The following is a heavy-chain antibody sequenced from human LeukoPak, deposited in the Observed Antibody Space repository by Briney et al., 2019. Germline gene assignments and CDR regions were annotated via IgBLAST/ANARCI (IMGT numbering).Heavy chain of an antibody. CDR1: GYSFTNYW. CDR2: IFPRTSET. V-gene: IGHV5-51*01. Sequence: GESLKISCKGSGYSFTNYWIGWVRQMPGKGLEWMGIIFPRTSETKYSPSFQGQVIISVDKSISTAYLQWNSLKASETAMYFCARPEYGASDYWGQGTLVTVSS. D-gene: IGHD4-17*01. CDR3: ARPEYGASDY. J-gene: IGHJ4*02.